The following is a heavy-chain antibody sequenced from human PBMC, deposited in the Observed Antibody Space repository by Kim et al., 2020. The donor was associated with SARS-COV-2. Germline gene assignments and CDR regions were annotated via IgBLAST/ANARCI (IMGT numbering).Heavy chain of an antibody. J-gene: IGHJ4*02. Sequence: GGSLGLSCAASGFTFSDHYMSWIRQAPGKGLEWVSFISGSSSNINYVDSVKGRFTIARDNAKNSLYLQMNSLRVEDTAIYYCARWRWLQSEFDYWGQGTLVTVSS. CDR2: ISGSSSNI. CDR1: GFTFSDHY. CDR3: ARWRWLQSEFDY. D-gene: IGHD5-12*01. V-gene: IGHV3-11*06.